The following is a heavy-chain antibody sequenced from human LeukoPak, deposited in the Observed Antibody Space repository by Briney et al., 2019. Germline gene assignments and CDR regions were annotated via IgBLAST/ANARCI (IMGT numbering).Heavy chain of an antibody. Sequence: SETLSLTCTVSGGSISSYYWSWIRQPPGKGLEWIGYIYYSGSTSYNPSLKSRVTISVDTSKNQFSLKLSFVTAADTAVYYCARDMSLAAAGIDYWGQGTLVTVSS. CDR2: IYYSGST. CDR1: GGSISSYY. CDR3: ARDMSLAAAGIDY. V-gene: IGHV4-59*01. D-gene: IGHD6-13*01. J-gene: IGHJ4*02.